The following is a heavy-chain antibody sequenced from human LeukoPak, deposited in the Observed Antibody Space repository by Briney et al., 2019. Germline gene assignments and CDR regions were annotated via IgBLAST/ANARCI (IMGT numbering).Heavy chain of an antibody. Sequence: SETLSLTCTVSGGSISNFYWSWIRQSPGERLEWMGYIYNSGSTNYNPSLKSRVTISVDTSKNQFSLKLSFVTAADTAMYYCARGFASSWYYFDYWGQGTLVTVS. J-gene: IGHJ4*02. CDR3: ARGFASSWYYFDY. CDR2: IYNSGST. D-gene: IGHD6-13*01. V-gene: IGHV4-59*01. CDR1: GGSISNFY.